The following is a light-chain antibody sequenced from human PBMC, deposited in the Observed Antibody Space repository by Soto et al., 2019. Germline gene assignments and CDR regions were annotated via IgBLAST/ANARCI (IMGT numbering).Light chain of an antibody. CDR1: QSVSIN. Sequence: EIVMTQSPATLSLSPGERAALSCRASQSVSINLAWYQQKPGQAPRLLIYSASTRATGIPARFSGSGSGTACTLTISSLKSEDFAVYYCQQYNKWPLPFGPWTKVAIK. V-gene: IGKV3-15*01. CDR3: QQYNKWPLP. CDR2: SAS. J-gene: IGKJ3*01.